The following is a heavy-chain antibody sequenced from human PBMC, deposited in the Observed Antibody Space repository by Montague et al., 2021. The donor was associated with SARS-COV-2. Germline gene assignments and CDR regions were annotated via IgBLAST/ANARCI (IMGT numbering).Heavy chain of an antibody. D-gene: IGHD6-13*01. V-gene: IGHV4-59*08. Sequence: SETLSLTCTVPGGSISSYYWSWIRQPPGRALEWIGYIYYSGSTNXNPSLKSRVTISVDTSKNQFSLKLSSVTAADTAVYYCARGKEGYTSSWYLDYWGQGTLVTVSS. CDR1: GGSISSYY. CDR3: ARGKEGYTSSWYLDY. J-gene: IGHJ4*02. CDR2: IYYSGST.